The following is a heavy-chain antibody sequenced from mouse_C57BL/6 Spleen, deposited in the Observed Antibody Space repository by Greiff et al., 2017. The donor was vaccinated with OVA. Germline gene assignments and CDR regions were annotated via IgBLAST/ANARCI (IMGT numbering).Heavy chain of an antibody. Sequence: VKLQESGPELVKPGASVKISCKASGYAFSSSWMNWVKQRPGKGLEWIGRIYPGDGDTNYNGKFKGKATLTADKSSSTAYMQLSSLTSEDSAVYFCARVPLTTVVAYYFDYWGQGTTLTVSS. CDR3: ARVPLTTVVAYYFDY. J-gene: IGHJ2*01. CDR2: IYPGDGDT. V-gene: IGHV1-82*01. D-gene: IGHD1-1*01. CDR1: GYAFSSSW.